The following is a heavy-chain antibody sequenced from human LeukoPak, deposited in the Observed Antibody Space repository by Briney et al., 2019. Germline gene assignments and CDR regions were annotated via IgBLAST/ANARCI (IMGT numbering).Heavy chain of an antibody. D-gene: IGHD4-17*01. J-gene: IGHJ4*02. V-gene: IGHV3-23*01. CDR2: ISARGGGT. CDR1: GFTFSSYA. Sequence: GGSLRLSCAASGFTFSSYAMSWVRQAPGKGLEWVSSISARGGGTYYADSVKGRFTISRDNSKDTLYLQLSSLRVDDTAVYHCAKERDGDYVRYTHYWGQGTLVTVSS. CDR3: AKERDGDYVRYTHY.